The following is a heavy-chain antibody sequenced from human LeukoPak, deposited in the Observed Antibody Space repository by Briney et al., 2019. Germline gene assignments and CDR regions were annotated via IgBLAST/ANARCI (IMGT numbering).Heavy chain of an antibody. CDR3: ARDGPRGDVDY. CDR2: INPNSGGT. CDR1: GHTFTDYY. J-gene: IGHJ4*02. V-gene: IGHV1-2*02. D-gene: IGHD3-10*01. Sequence: ASVKVSCKASGHTFTDYYMDWVRQAPGQGLEWMGWINPNSGGTNYAQQFQGRVTMSRDTSNSTAYMELSRLRSDDTAVYYCARDGPRGDVDYWGQGTLVTVSS.